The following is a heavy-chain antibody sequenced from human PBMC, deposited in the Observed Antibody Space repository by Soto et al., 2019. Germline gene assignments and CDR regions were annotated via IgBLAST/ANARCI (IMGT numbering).Heavy chain of an antibody. CDR1: GYSFTSLH. V-gene: IGHV1-8*01. CDR2: MNPHSGET. CDR3: ARGSPGPVDH. J-gene: IGHJ4*01. D-gene: IGHD3-10*01. Sequence: QVQLVQSGAEVRRPGASVKVSCKASGYSFTSLHFNWVRQATGQGLEWIGWMNPHSGETGYAQRFQGRVTMTRDISLSTTYTELRSLTSHDTAVYFCARGSPGPVDHWGHGTLVTVSS.